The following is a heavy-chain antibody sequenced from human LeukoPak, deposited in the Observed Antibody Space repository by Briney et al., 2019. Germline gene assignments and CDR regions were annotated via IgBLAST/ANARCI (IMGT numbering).Heavy chain of an antibody. V-gene: IGHV1-46*01. CDR1: GYTFTSYY. Sequence: ASVKVSCKASGYTFTSYYMHWVRQAPGQGLEWMGIINPSGGSTSYAQKFQGRVTMTRDTSTSTVYMELSSLRSEDTAVYYCARDPKLIAAAGQKDYWGQGTLVTVSS. CDR2: INPSGGST. J-gene: IGHJ4*02. CDR3: ARDPKLIAAAGQKDY. D-gene: IGHD6-13*01.